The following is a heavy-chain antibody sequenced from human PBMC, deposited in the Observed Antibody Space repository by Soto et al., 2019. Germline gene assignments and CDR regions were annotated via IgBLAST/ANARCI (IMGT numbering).Heavy chain of an antibody. CDR3: ARDKRGAGMDV. CDR1: GGSISSYY. V-gene: IGHV4-59*01. Sequence: PSETLSLTCTVSGGSISSYYWSWIRQPPGKGPEWIGYIYYSGSTNYNPSLKSRVTISVDTSKNQFSLKLSSVTAADTAVYYCARDKRGAGMDVWGQGTTVTVSS. CDR2: IYYSGST. J-gene: IGHJ6*02.